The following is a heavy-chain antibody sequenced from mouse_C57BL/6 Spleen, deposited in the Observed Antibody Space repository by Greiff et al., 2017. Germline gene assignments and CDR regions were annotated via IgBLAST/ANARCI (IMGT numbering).Heavy chain of an antibody. V-gene: IGHV1-61*01. J-gene: IGHJ3*01. CDR2: IYPSDSET. CDR3: ARRTDYDYGGAY. CDR1: GYTFTSYW. D-gene: IGHD2-4*01. Sequence: QVQLKQPGAELVRPGSSVKLSCKASGYTFTSYWMDWVKQRPGQGLEWIGNIYPSDSETHYNQKFKDKATLTVDKSSSTAYMQLSSLTSEDSAVYYCARRTDYDYGGAYWGQGTLVTVSA.